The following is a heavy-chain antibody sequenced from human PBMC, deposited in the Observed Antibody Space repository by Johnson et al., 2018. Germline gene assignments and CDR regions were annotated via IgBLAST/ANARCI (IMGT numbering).Heavy chain of an antibody. CDR2: IRSKAYGGTT. CDR1: GFTFGDYA. Sequence: VQLVQSGGGLVRPGRSLRLSCTASGFTFGDYAMSWLRQAPGKGLEWVGFIRSKAYGGTTEYAASVKGRFTISRDDSKSIAYLQMNSLKTEDTAVYYGTRGRSTPDVWGQGTTVTVSS. V-gene: IGHV3-49*03. D-gene: IGHD5/OR15-5a*01. J-gene: IGHJ6*02. CDR3: TRGRSTPDV.